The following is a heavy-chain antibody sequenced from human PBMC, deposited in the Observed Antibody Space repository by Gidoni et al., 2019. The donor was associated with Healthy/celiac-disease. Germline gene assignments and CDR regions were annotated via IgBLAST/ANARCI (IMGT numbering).Heavy chain of an antibody. CDR1: GFTFSSYG. D-gene: IGHD3-10*01. Sequence: QVQLVESGGGVVQPGRSLRLSCAASGFTFSSYGMHWVRQAPGKGLEWVAVISYDGSNKYYADSVKGRFTISRDNSKNTLYLQMNSLRAEDTAVYYCAKARYYGSGSYERPWFDPWGQGTLVTVSS. J-gene: IGHJ5*02. CDR2: ISYDGSNK. CDR3: AKARYYGSGSYERPWFDP. V-gene: IGHV3-30*18.